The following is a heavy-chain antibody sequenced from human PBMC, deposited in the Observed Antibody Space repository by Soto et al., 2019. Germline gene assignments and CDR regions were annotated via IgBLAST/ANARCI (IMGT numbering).Heavy chain of an antibody. V-gene: IGHV4-4*02. CDR2: ISHSGIT. CDR1: GGSITSANW. J-gene: IGHJ5*02. Sequence: SETLSLTCGVSGGSITSANWWTWVRQPPGGGLEWIGEISHSGITNYKASPKSRVTMSVDKTKNDVSLKLTSVTAADTAVYYCARVLRGWFDPWGQGTPVTVSS. CDR3: ARVLRGWFDP.